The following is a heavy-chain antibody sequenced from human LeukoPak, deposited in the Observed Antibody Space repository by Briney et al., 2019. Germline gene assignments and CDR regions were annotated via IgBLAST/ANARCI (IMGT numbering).Heavy chain of an antibody. J-gene: IGHJ4*02. D-gene: IGHD2-21*02. CDR3: ARGPNCGGDCYPIYFDY. CDR1: GYTLTELS. Sequence: SVKVSCKVSGYTLTELSMHWVRQAPGQGLEWMGGIIPIFGTANYAQKFQGRVTITEDESTSTAYMELSSLRSEDTAVYYCARGPNCGGDCYPIYFDYWGQGTLVTVSS. CDR2: IIPIFGTA. V-gene: IGHV1-69*13.